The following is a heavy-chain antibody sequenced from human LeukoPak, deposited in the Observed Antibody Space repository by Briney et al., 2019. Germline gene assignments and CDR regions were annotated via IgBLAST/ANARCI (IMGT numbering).Heavy chain of an antibody. J-gene: IGHJ6*02. CDR1: GFTFSSYG. V-gene: IGHV3-33*01. CDR2: IWYDGSNK. Sequence: GGSLRLSCAASGFTFSSYGMHWVRQAPGKGLEWVAVIWYDGSNKYYADSVKGRFTISRDNSKNTLYLQMNSRRAEDTAVYYCAREGYCSSTSCYPPMDVWGQGTTVTVSS. D-gene: IGHD2-2*01. CDR3: AREGYCSSTSCYPPMDV.